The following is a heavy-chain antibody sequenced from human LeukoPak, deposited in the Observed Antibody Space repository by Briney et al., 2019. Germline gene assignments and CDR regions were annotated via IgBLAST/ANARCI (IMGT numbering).Heavy chain of an antibody. CDR2: IYTSGST. V-gene: IGHV4-4*07. Sequence: SETLSLTCTVSGGSFSIYYWSWIRQPAGKGLEWIGRIYTSGSTNYNPSLKSRVTMSVDTSKNQFSLNLDSVTAADTAVYYCARGPTTVTRAFDYWGQGTLVTVSS. J-gene: IGHJ4*02. D-gene: IGHD4-17*01. CDR1: GGSFSIYY. CDR3: ARGPTTVTRAFDY.